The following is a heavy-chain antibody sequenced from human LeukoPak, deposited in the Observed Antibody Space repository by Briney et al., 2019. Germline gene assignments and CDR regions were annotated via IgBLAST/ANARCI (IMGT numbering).Heavy chain of an antibody. CDR1: GGSISSSSYY. V-gene: IGHV4-39*07. D-gene: IGHD6-19*01. CDR3: ARVDAVAGPFGY. Sequence: SETLSLNCTVSGGSISSSSYYWGWVRQPPGKGLEWIGNIYYSGSTYYNPSLKSRVTISVDTSKNQVSLKLSSVTAAETAVYYCARVDAVAGPFGYWGQGTLVTVSS. J-gene: IGHJ4*02. CDR2: IYYSGST.